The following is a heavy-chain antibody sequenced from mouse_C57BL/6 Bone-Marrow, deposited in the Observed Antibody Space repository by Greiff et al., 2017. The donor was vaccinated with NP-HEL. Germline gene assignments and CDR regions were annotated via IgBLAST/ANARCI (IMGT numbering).Heavy chain of an antibody. CDR1: GFTFSSYA. D-gene: IGHD1-2*01. CDR2: ISDGGSYT. Sequence: DVKLVESGGGLVKPGGSLKLSCAASGFTFSSYAMSWVRQTPEKRLEWVATISDGGSYTYYPDNVKGRFTISRDNAKNNLYLQMSHLKSEDTAMYYCARDGLTTAPEYFDYWGQGTTLTVSS. V-gene: IGHV5-4*01. CDR3: ARDGLTTAPEYFDY. J-gene: IGHJ2*01.